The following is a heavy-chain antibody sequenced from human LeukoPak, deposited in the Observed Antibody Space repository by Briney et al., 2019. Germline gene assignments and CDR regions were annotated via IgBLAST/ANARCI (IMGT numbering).Heavy chain of an antibody. Sequence: GGSLRLSCAASGFTFSSYSMTWVRQAPGKGLEWVSYISSSSSTIYYADSVKGRFTISRDNAKNSLYLQMNSLRAEDTAVYYCARDPIAAAGRGAFDIWGQGTMVTVSS. V-gene: IGHV3-48*01. CDR1: GFTFSSYS. D-gene: IGHD6-13*01. CDR2: ISSSSSTI. CDR3: ARDPIAAAGRGAFDI. J-gene: IGHJ3*02.